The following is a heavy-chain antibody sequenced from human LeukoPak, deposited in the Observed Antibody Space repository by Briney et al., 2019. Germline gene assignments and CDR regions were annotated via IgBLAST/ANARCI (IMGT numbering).Heavy chain of an antibody. D-gene: IGHD1-1*01. Sequence: GVSLRLSCAASGFTFSSYWMSWVRQAPGKGLEWVANIKQDGSEKYYVDSVKGRFTISRDNAYNSLYLQMNSLRAEDTAVYYCARAGTPGSVDYWGQGTLVTVSS. J-gene: IGHJ4*02. V-gene: IGHV3-7*01. CDR1: GFTFSSYW. CDR3: ARAGTPGSVDY. CDR2: IKQDGSEK.